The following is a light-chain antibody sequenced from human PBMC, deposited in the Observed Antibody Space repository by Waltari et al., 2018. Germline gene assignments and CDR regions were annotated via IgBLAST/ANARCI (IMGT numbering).Light chain of an antibody. Sequence: QSALPQPRSVSGSPGPSVTISFTGTSSDVGSSNYVAWYQQPPGKAPKLIIYDVSQRLSGVPDRFSGSKSGNTASLTISGLEADDEADYFCTSYAGAYTVFGGGTKLTVL. CDR1: SSDVGSSNY. V-gene: IGLV2-11*01. CDR2: DVS. J-gene: IGLJ2*01. CDR3: TSYAGAYTV.